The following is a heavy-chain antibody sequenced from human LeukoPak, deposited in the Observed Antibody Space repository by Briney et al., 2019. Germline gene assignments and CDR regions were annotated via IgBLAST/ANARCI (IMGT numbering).Heavy chain of an antibody. CDR3: ARWLGAAADH. V-gene: IGHV3-21*01. D-gene: IGHD6-13*01. Sequence: GGSLRLSCAASEFTLSNYGMHWVRQAPGKGLEWVSSISSSSSYIYYADSVKGRFTISRDNAKNSLYLQMNSLRAEDTAVYYCARWLGAAADHWGQGTLVTVSS. CDR1: EFTLSNYG. CDR2: ISSSSSYI. J-gene: IGHJ4*02.